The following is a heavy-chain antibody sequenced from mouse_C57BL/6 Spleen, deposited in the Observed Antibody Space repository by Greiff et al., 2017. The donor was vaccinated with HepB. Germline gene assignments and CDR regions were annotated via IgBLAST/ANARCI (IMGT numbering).Heavy chain of an antibody. CDR3: ARRGYEAMDY. CDR2: IDPSDSYT. V-gene: IGHV1-69*01. J-gene: IGHJ4*01. Sequence: QVQLKQPGAELVMPGASVKLSCKASGYTFTSYWMHWVKQRPGQGLEWIGEIDPSDSYTNYNQKFKGKSTLTVDKSSSTAYMQLSSLTSEDSAVYYCARRGYEAMDYWGQGTSVTVSS. CDR1: GYTFTSYW. D-gene: IGHD2-3*01.